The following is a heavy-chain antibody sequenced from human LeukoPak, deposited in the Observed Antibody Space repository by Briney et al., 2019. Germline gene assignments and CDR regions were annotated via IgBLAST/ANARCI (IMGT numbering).Heavy chain of an antibody. CDR1: GGSISSGGYF. Sequence: SQTLSLTCTVSGGSISSGGYFWSWIRQHPGWGLEWIGYIYYSVSTYYNPSLKSRVTISVDTSKNQFSLKLSSVTAADTAVYYCARADSSGYYRIFDYWGQGTLVTVSS. V-gene: IGHV4-31*03. J-gene: IGHJ4*02. CDR2: IYYSVST. CDR3: ARADSSGYYRIFDY. D-gene: IGHD3-22*01.